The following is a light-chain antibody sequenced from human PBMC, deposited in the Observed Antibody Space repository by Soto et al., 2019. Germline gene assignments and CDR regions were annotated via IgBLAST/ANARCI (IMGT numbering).Light chain of an antibody. CDR3: QHSNALPLP. CDR1: QSVSSN. V-gene: IGKV3-15*01. J-gene: IGKJ4*01. Sequence: EIVMTQSPATLSVSLGERATLSCRASQSVSSNLAWYQQKPGQAPRLLIFGASTRATGIPARFSGSGSGTEFTLTISSLQSEDVAVYHCQHSNALPLPVGGGTKVEIK. CDR2: GAS.